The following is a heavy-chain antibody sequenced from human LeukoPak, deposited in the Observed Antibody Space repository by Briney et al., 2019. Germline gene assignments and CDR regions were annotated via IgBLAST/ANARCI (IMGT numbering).Heavy chain of an antibody. V-gene: IGHV4-59*08. J-gene: IGHJ4*02. CDR1: GTSITSYY. D-gene: IGHD2-8*01. CDR3: AKWASDNRAFDL. CDR2: GHYSGNT. Sequence: VKPSETLSLTCTVSGTSITSYYWNWIRQAPGQAPEWIGYGHYSGNTKYNPPLKSRVTISVDTSKNQFSLRLSSVTAADTAVYFCAKWASDNRAFDLWGQGTLVTVSS.